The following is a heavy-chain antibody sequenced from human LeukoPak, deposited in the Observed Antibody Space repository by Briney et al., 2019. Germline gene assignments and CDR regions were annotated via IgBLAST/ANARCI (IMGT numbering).Heavy chain of an antibody. V-gene: IGHV3-74*01. Sequence: GGSLRLSCAASGFTFSSYWMHWVRQAPGKGLVWVSRINSDGSSTSYADSVKGRFTISRDNAKNTLYLQMNSLRAEDTAVYYCARVGGSGSYYKLGIDYWGQGTLVTVSS. CDR3: ARVGGSGSYYKLGIDY. CDR1: GFTFSSYW. J-gene: IGHJ4*02. CDR2: INSDGSST. D-gene: IGHD3-10*01.